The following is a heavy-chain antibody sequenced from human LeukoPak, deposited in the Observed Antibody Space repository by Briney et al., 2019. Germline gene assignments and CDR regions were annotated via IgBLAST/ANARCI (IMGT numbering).Heavy chain of an antibody. CDR3: ASMVRGVIDAFDI. D-gene: IGHD3-10*01. Sequence: PGGSLRLSCAASGFTFSSYSMNWVRQAPGNGQGWVSSISSSSSYIYYADSVKGRFTISRDNAKNPLYLQMNSLRAEDTAVYYCASMVRGVIDAFDIWGQGTMVTVSS. CDR1: GFTFSSYS. J-gene: IGHJ3*02. CDR2: ISSSSSYI. V-gene: IGHV3-21*01.